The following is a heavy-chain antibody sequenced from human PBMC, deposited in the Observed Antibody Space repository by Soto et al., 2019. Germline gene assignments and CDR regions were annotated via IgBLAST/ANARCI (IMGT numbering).Heavy chain of an antibody. Sequence: QLQLVESGGGVVQPGTSLRLSCTASGFMFKSYVMHWVRQAPGKGLERVALTSYDGNNKYYGDSVKGRFTVSRDNFKNTLHLQMDSLRPEDTALYYCARWGTTGGFDLWGQGTLVSVSS. CDR3: ARWGTTGGFDL. CDR2: TSYDGNNK. V-gene: IGHV3-30*19. D-gene: IGHD3-16*01. J-gene: IGHJ4*02. CDR1: GFMFKSYV.